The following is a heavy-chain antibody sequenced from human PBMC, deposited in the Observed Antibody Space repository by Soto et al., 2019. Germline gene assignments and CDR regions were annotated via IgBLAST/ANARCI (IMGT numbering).Heavy chain of an antibody. D-gene: IGHD2-15*01. J-gene: IGHJ6*02. V-gene: IGHV1-18*01. CDR3: AREGYCSSGSCALYYHDYFGMDV. CDR2: ISTYNGNT. CDR1: GYTFTRYG. Sequence: GASVKVSCKTSGYTFTRYGISWVRQAPGQGLEWMGWISTYNGNTNYAQKFQGRVSMTTDTSTNTAYMDLRSLTSGDTAVYYCAREGYCSSGSCALYYHDYFGMDVWGQGTAVTVSS.